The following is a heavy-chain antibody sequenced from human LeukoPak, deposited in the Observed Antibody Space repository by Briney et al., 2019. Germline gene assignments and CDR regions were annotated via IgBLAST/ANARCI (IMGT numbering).Heavy chain of an antibody. Sequence: GGSLRLSCAASGFTFSNYALHWVRQAPGKGREYVSAISSNGDATFYANSVKGRFTISRDNSKNTLYLQMGSLRAEDTAVYYCVRVGNYREFDYWGQGTLVTVSS. D-gene: IGHD1-7*01. CDR1: GFTFSNYA. J-gene: IGHJ4*02. CDR3: VRVGNYREFDY. V-gene: IGHV3-64*01. CDR2: ISSNGDAT.